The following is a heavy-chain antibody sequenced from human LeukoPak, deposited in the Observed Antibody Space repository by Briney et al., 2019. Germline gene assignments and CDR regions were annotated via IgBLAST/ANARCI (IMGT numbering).Heavy chain of an antibody. J-gene: IGHJ5*02. CDR2: IYYSGGT. V-gene: IGHV4-39*02. Sequence: SETLSLTCTVSGGSISSSSYYWGWIRQPPGKGLEWIGSIYYSGGTYYNPSLKSRVTISVDTSKNQFSLKLSSVTAADTAVYYCARESRRVTIFGVDPWGQGTLVTVSS. CDR1: GGSISSSSYY. CDR3: ARESRRVTIFGVDP. D-gene: IGHD3-3*01.